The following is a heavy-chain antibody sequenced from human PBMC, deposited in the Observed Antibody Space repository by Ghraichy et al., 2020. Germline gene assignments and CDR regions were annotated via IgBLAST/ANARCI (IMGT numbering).Heavy chain of an antibody. CDR2: VHHSGRT. V-gene: IGHV4-4*02. CDR1: GDSISSSNW. D-gene: IGHD2-21*01. CDR3: VKEGVPGDIDY. Sequence: SETLSLTCDVFGDSISSSNWWSWVRQPPGKGLEWIGEVHHSGRTNYNPSLKSRVAMSLDKSKNQFSLTLSAVTAADTAVYYCVKEGVPGDIDYWGQGILV. J-gene: IGHJ4*01.